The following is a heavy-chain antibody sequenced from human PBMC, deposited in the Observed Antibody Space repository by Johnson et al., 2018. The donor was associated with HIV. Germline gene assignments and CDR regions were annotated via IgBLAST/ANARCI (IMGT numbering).Heavy chain of an antibody. D-gene: IGHD6-19*01. CDR2: ISYDGSNK. V-gene: IGHV3-30-3*01. CDR1: GFTFSSYA. CDR3: AGSVPGRWYSSSAFDI. Sequence: VQLVESGGGVVQPGRSLRLSCAASGFTFSSYAMHWVRQAPGKGLEWVAVISYDGSNKYYADSVKGRFTISRDNSKNTLYLQMNSLRAEDTVVYYCAGSVPGRWYSSSAFDIWGQGTMVTVSS. J-gene: IGHJ3*02.